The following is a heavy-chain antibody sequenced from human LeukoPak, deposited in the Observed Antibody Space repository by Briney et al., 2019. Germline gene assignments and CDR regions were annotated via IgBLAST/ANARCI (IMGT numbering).Heavy chain of an antibody. V-gene: IGHV3-30*18. CDR3: AKGEGFDY. CDR2: ISYDGSNK. Sequence: PGRSLRLSCAASGFTFSSYGMHWVRQAPGKGLEWVAVISYDGSNKYYADSVKGRFTISRDNSKNTLYLQMNSLRAEDTAVYYRAKGEGFDYWGQGTLVTVSS. J-gene: IGHJ4*02. CDR1: GFTFSSYG.